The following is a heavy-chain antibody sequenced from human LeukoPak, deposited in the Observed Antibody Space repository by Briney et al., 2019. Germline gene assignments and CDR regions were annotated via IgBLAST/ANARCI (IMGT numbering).Heavy chain of an antibody. CDR1: GYTFTSYG. J-gene: IGHJ4*02. Sequence: GASVKVSCKASGYTFTSYGISWVRQAPGQGLEWMGWISAYNGNTNYAQKLQGRVTMTTDTSTSTAYMELRSLRSDDTAVYYCAREAPSQLLIRPIDYWGQGTLVTVSS. V-gene: IGHV1-18*01. CDR2: ISAYNGNT. D-gene: IGHD4-11*01. CDR3: AREAPSQLLIRPIDY.